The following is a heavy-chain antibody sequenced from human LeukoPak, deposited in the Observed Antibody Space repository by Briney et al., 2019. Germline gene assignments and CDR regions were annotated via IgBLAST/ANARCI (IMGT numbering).Heavy chain of an antibody. V-gene: IGHV7-4-1*02. Sequence: GASVKVSCKASGYTFTSYAMNWVRQAPGQGLEWMGWINTNTGNPTYAQGFTGRFVFSLDTSVSTAYLQISSLKAEDTAVYYCARERSFYYDFWSGYSEIDYWGQGTLVTVSS. CDR1: GYTFTSYA. J-gene: IGHJ4*02. D-gene: IGHD3-3*01. CDR3: ARERSFYYDFWSGYSEIDY. CDR2: INTNTGNP.